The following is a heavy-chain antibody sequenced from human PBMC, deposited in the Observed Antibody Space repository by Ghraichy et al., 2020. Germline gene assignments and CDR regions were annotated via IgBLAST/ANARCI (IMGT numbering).Heavy chain of an antibody. CDR2: ISSSSSYI. J-gene: IGHJ4*02. D-gene: IGHD5-18*01. CDR1: GFTFSSYS. V-gene: IGHV3-21*01. CDR3: AQGYSYGYNYFDY. Sequence: GGSLRLSCAASGFTFSSYSMNWVRQAPGKGLEWVSSISSSSSYIYYADSVKGRFTISRDNAKNSLYLQMNSLRAEDTAVYYCAQGYSYGYNYFDYWVQGTLVTVSS.